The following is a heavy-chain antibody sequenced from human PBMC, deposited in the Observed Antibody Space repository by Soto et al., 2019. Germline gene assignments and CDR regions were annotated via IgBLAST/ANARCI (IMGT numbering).Heavy chain of an antibody. CDR3: AREISPDYSDYYYYGMDV. CDR1: GFTFSSYG. J-gene: IGHJ6*02. Sequence: GGSLRLSCAASGFTFSSYGMHWVRQAPGKGLEWVAVIWYDGSNKYYADSVKGRFTISRDNSKNTLYLQMNSLRAEDTAVYYCAREISPDYSDYYYYGMDVWGQGTTVTVSS. D-gene: IGHD4-4*01. V-gene: IGHV3-33*01. CDR2: IWYDGSNK.